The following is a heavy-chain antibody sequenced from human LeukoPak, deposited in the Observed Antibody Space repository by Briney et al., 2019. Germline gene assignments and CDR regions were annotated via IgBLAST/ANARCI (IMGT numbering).Heavy chain of an antibody. J-gene: IGHJ4*02. CDR1: GGSISSGGYY. CDR3: ARSNYGDCYFDY. Sequence: SETLSLTCTVSGGSISSGGYYWSWIRQHPGKGLEWIGYIYYSGSTYYNPSLKSRVTISVDTSKNQFSLKLSSVTAADTAVYYCARSNYGDCYFDYWGQGTLATVSS. V-gene: IGHV4-31*03. CDR2: IYYSGST. D-gene: IGHD4-17*01.